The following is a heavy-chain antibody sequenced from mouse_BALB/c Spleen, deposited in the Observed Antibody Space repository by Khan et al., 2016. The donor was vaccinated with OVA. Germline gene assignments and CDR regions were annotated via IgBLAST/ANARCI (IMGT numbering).Heavy chain of an antibody. CDR2: ISSSGST. D-gene: IGHD2-3*01. Sequence: EVKLEVSGPGLVKPSQSLSLTCTVTGYSITSDYAWNWIRQFPGNKLEWMGYISSSGSTNYNPALKSRISITRDTSKNQFFLQLNSVTTEDTATYYCARDGSRDNYAMDYWGQGTSVTGSS. CDR1: GYSITSDYA. J-gene: IGHJ4*01. CDR3: ARDGSRDNYAMDY. V-gene: IGHV3-2*02.